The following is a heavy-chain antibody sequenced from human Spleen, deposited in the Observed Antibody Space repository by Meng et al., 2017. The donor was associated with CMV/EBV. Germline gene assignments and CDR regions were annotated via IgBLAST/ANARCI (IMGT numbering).Heavy chain of an antibody. J-gene: IGHJ4*02. CDR3: ARDRHSSSYYFDY. CDR2: ISWNSGSI. CDR1: GFTFDDYA. Sequence: SLKISCAASGFTFDDYAMHWVRQGPGKGLEWVSGISWNSGSIGYADSVKGRFTISRDNAKKSLYLQMNSLRAEDTAVYYCARDRHSSSYYFDYWGQGTLVTVSS. V-gene: IGHV3-9*01. D-gene: IGHD6-6*01.